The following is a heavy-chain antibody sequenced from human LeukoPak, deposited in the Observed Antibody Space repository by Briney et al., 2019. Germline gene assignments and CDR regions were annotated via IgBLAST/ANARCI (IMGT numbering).Heavy chain of an antibody. CDR3: ATGFPNYGDYKGYFQY. CDR1: GFTFGSVW. Sequence: GGSLRLSCAASGFTFGSVWMSWVRQAPGKGLEWVGRIKSKTDGGTPDYAAPVKGRFTISGDDSKNTLYLQMNSLKTEDTAVYYCATGFPNYGDYKGYFQYWGQGTLVTVSS. V-gene: IGHV3-15*01. D-gene: IGHD4-17*01. CDR2: IKSKTDGGTP. J-gene: IGHJ1*01.